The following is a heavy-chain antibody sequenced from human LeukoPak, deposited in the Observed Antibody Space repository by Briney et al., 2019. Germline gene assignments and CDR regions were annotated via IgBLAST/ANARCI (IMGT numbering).Heavy chain of an antibody. D-gene: IGHD2-15*01. CDR2: IYYSGST. Sequence: PSETLSLTCTVSGGSISSSSYYWGWIRQPPGKGVEWLGSIYYSGSTYYNPSLKSRVTISVDTSKNQFSLKLSSVTAADTAVYYCARCPLGYCSGGSCPLFDCWGQGTLVTVSS. V-gene: IGHV4-39*07. CDR3: ARCPLGYCSGGSCPLFDC. CDR1: GGSISSSSYY. J-gene: IGHJ4*02.